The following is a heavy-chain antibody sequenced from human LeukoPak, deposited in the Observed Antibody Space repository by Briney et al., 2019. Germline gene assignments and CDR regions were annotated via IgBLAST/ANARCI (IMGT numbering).Heavy chain of an antibody. CDR2: ISSSSSYI. D-gene: IGHD1-26*01. CDR1: GVTFSSYS. CDR3: ARDRIVGATSVLSDI. Sequence: PGGSLRLSCAASGVTFSSYSMNWVRQAPGKGLERVSSISSSSSYIYYADSVTGRFTISRDNAKNSMYLQMHSLRAEDTAVYYCARDRIVGATSVLSDIWGQGTMVTVSS. V-gene: IGHV3-21*01. J-gene: IGHJ3*02.